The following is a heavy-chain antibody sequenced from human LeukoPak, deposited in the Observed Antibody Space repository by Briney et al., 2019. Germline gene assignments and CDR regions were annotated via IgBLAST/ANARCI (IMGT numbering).Heavy chain of an antibody. CDR1: GGSISSSSYY. D-gene: IGHD1-26*01. CDR2: IYYSGST. V-gene: IGHV4-39*01. Sequence: SETLSLTCTVSGGSISSSSYYWGWIRQPPGKGLEWIGSIYYSGSTYYNPSLEGRVTISVDTSKNRFSLGLISVTAVDTAVYYCARQGVGATDCWGQGTLVTVSS. J-gene: IGHJ4*02. CDR3: ARQGVGATDC.